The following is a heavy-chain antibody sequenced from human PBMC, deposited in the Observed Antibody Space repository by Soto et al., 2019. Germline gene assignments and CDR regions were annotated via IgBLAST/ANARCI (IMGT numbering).Heavy chain of an antibody. V-gene: IGHV4-30-4*01. Sequence: QLQLQESGPGLVKPSQTLSLTCTVSGDSINNGHFYWGWIRQPPGKGLEWIGYVYFTGTTYLNPSLKSRIIMSFETSKNQFSLQLSSVTAADTAGYYCVRGYYYGSGSLHWFEPWGQGTLVTVSS. CDR3: VRGYYYGSGSLHWFEP. D-gene: IGHD3-10*01. J-gene: IGHJ5*02. CDR1: GDSINNGHFY. CDR2: VYFTGTT.